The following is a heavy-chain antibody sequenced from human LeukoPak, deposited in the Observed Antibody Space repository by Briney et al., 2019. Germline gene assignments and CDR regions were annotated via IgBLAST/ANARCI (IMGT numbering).Heavy chain of an antibody. V-gene: IGHV3-11*04. CDR2: ISSGGSTI. D-gene: IGHD3-10*01. CDR1: GFTFSDYY. J-gene: IGHJ4*02. CDR3: ARAYYYYGSGSYPGY. Sequence: GGSLRLSCAGSGFTFSDYYMSWIRQAPGKGLEWVSYISSGGSTIYYADSVKGRFTISRDNAKSSLYLQMNSLRAEDTAVYYCARAYYYYGSGSYPGYWGQGTLVTVSS.